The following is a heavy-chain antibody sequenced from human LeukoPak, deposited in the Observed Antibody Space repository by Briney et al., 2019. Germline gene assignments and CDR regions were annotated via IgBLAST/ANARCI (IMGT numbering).Heavy chain of an antibody. V-gene: IGHV1-18*01. CDR3: ARDLWNFYDDSGYNRDFDS. CDR2: IGTYGGDT. D-gene: IGHD3-22*01. J-gene: IGHJ5*01. Sequence: GASVKVSCKATSRISFVRQAPGQGLEWMGWIGTYGGDTYYAQKFQGRITVTTDTSTSTVYMELRNLRSDDTAVYYCARDLWNFYDDSGYNRDFDSWGQGTLVTVSS. CDR1: TSR.